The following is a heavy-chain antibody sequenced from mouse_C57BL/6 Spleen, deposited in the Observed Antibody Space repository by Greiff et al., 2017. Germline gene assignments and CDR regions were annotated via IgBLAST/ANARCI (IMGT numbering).Heavy chain of an antibody. V-gene: IGHV1-54*01. CDR2: INPGSGGT. D-gene: IGHD2-1*01. Sequence: QVQLQQSGAELVRPGTSVKVSCKASGYAFTNYLIEWVKQRPGQGLEWIGVINPGSGGTNYNEKFKGKATLTADKSSSTAYMQLSSLTSEDSAVYLCARSIYYAPLYYAMDYWGQGTSVTVSA. J-gene: IGHJ4*01. CDR1: GYAFTNYL. CDR3: ARSIYYAPLYYAMDY.